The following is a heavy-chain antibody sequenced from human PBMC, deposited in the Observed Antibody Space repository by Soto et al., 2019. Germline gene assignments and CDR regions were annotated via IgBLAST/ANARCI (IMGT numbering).Heavy chain of an antibody. V-gene: IGHV1-3*01. Sequence: ASVKVSCKASGFTFIMYAIHWVRQAPGQGLEWMAWINAGNGHTTYSQKFQGRVTITRDTSARTVYMELRSLRFEDTATYYCARAGWFAEGYFDFWGQGTPVTVSS. CDR1: GFTFIMYA. D-gene: IGHD3-10*01. J-gene: IGHJ4*02. CDR3: ARAGWFAEGYFDF. CDR2: INAGNGHT.